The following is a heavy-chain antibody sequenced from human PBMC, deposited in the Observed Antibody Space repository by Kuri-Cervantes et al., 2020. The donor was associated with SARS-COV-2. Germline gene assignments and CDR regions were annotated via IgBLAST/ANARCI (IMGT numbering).Heavy chain of an antibody. CDR2: ISWNSGSI. CDR3: AKDLCGGDCPPLDY. CDR1: GFTFDDYA. D-gene: IGHD2-21*01. Sequence: SLKISCAASGFTFDDYAMHWVRQAPGKGLEWVSGISWNSGSIGYADSVKGRFTISRDNAKNSLYLQMNSLRAEDTALYYCAKDLCGGDCPPLDYWGQGTLVTVSS. V-gene: IGHV3-9*01. J-gene: IGHJ4*02.